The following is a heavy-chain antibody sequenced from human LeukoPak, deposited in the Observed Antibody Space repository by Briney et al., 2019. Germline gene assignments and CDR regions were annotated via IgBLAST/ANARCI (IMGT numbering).Heavy chain of an antibody. CDR1: GFTFSSYA. D-gene: IGHD3/OR15-3a*01. CDR3: ARDSGFSGTQRGEY. CDR2: ISYDGSNK. V-gene: IGHV3-30*04. Sequence: PPGGSLRLSCAASGFTFSSYAMHWVRQAPGKGLEWVAVISYDGSNKYYADSVKGRFTISRDNSKNTLYLQMNSLRAEDTAVYYCARDSGFSGTQRGEYWGQGTLVTVSS. J-gene: IGHJ4*02.